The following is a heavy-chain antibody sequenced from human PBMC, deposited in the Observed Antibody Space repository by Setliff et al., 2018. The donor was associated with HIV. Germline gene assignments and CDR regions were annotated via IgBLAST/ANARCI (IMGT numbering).Heavy chain of an antibody. CDR2: IDYSGSA. CDR1: GASMTDFY. CDR3: AREGKTALVTKYFDY. Sequence: TLSLTCTVSGASMTDFYWSWIRQTPVKGLEWIGYIDYSGSAFYNPSLKSRITISRDTSKNQFSLKMNSVTAADTAVYYCAREGKTALVTKYFDYWGHGKLVTVSS. J-gene: IGHJ4*01. V-gene: IGHV4-59*12. D-gene: IGHD5-18*01.